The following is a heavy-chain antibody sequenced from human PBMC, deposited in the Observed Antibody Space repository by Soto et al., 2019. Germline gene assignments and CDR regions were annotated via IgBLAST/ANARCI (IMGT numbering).Heavy chain of an antibody. J-gene: IGHJ6*02. D-gene: IGHD3-10*01. V-gene: IGHV3-48*02. Sequence: EVQLVESGGGLVQPGGSLRLSGAASGFTFSLYSMSWVRQAPRKGLEWVSYISRSSTGIHYADSVKGRFTISRDDATTSMHRQMNSLRDGTTAVNYAARAVTWGLDVWGQGTTVSISS. CDR3: ARAVTWGLDV. CDR2: ISRSSTGI. CDR1: GFTFSLYS.